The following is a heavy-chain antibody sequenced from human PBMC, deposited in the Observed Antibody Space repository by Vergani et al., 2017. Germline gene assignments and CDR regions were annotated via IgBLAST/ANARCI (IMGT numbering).Heavy chain of an antibody. CDR1: GYSFTSYW. CDR3: ARSGWGMGWLQSRWFDP. Sequence: EVQLVQSGAEVKKPGESLKISCKGSGYSFTSYWIGWVRQMPGKGLEWMGIIYPGDSDTRYSPSFQGQVTISADKSISTAYLQGISLKASDTARYYCARSGWGMGWLQSRWFDPWGQGTLVTVSS. J-gene: IGHJ5*02. CDR2: IYPGDSDT. D-gene: IGHD5-24*01. V-gene: IGHV5-51*01.